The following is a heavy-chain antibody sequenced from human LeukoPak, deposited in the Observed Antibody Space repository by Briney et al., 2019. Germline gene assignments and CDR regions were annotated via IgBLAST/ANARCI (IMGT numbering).Heavy chain of an antibody. V-gene: IGHV3-21*01. D-gene: IGHD6-19*01. CDR1: GFTFSSYS. CDR2: ISSSSSYI. J-gene: IGHJ4*02. CDR3: ARVSIGWYSFDY. Sequence: GGSLRLSCAASGFTFSSYSMNWVRQAPGKGLEWVSSISSSSSYIYYADSVKGRFTISRDNAKNSLYLQMNSLRAEDTAVYYCARVSIGWYSFDYWGQGTLVTVSS.